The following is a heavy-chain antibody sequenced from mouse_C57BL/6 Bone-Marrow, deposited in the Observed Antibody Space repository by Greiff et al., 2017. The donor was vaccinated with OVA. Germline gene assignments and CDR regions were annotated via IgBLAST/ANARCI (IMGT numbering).Heavy chain of an antibody. V-gene: IGHV1-26*01. Sequence: EVQLQQSGPELVKPGASVKISCKASGYTFTDYYMNWVKQSHGKSLEWIGDINPNNGGTSYNQKFKGKATLTVDKSSSTAYMELRSLTSEDSAVYYCARERTYAWHWYFDVGGTGTTVTVSS. CDR2: INPNNGGT. CDR1: GYTFTDYY. CDR3: ARERTYAWHWYFDV. J-gene: IGHJ1*03. D-gene: IGHD6-5*01.